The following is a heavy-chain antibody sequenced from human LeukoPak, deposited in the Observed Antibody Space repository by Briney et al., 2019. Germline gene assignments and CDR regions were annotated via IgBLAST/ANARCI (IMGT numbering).Heavy chain of an antibody. CDR3: AREDYCGGGSCYSGYFQH. D-gene: IGHD2-15*01. CDR2: IYYSGIT. V-gene: IGHV4-59*01. Sequence: SEALSLTCTVSGGSISSYYWSWIRQPPGKGLEWIGYIYYSGITDYNPSLRSRVTISVDTSKNQFSLKLSSVTAADTAVYYCAREDYCGGGSCYSGYFQHWGQGTLVTVSS. J-gene: IGHJ1*01. CDR1: GGSISSYY.